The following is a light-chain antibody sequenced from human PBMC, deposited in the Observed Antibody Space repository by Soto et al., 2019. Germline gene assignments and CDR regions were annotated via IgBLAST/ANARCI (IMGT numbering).Light chain of an antibody. CDR2: NDD. V-gene: IGLV1-44*01. CDR1: SSDIETNT. J-gene: IGLJ3*02. Sequence: QSVLTQPPSSSGTPGQRVTISCSGSSSDIETNTVNWYQQLPGTAPKLLIYNDDQRPSGVPERFSGSKSGTSASLAISGLQSEDEADYHCAAWDDSLNGPVFGGGTKLTVL. CDR3: AAWDDSLNGPV.